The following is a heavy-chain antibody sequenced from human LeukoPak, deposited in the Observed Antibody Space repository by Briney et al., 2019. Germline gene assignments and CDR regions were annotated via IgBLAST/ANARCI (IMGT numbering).Heavy chain of an antibody. J-gene: IGHJ4*02. CDR1: GFTFSSYE. CDR2: ISSSGSTI. V-gene: IGHV3-48*03. Sequence: GGSLRLYCAASGFTFSSYEMNWLRQAPGKGLEWVSYISSSGSTIYYADSVKGRFTISRDNAKNSLYLQMNSLRAEDTAVYCCARATYYYDSSGYRAYYFDYWGQGTLVTVSS. D-gene: IGHD3-22*01. CDR3: ARATYYYDSSGYRAYYFDY.